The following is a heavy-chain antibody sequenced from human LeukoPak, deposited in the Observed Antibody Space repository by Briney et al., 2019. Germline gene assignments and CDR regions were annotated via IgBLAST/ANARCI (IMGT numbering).Heavy chain of an antibody. CDR1: GGTFSSYA. J-gene: IGHJ5*02. Sequence: SVKVSCKASGGTFSSYAISWVRQAPGQGLEWMGGIIPIFGTANYAQKFQGRVTITADESTSTANMELSSLRSEDTAVYYCARALRRGLSPFDPWGQGTLVTVSS. D-gene: IGHD3-16*02. V-gene: IGHV1-69*13. CDR3: ARALRRGLSPFDP. CDR2: IIPIFGTA.